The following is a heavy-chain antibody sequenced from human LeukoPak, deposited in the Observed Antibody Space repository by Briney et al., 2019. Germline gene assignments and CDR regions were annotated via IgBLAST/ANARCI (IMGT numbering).Heavy chain of an antibody. CDR2: ISSSSSYI. D-gene: IGHD3-10*02. Sequence: GGSLRLSCAASGFTFSSYSMNWVRQAPGKGLEWVSSISSSSSYIYYTDSVKGRYTISRDNAKNSLYLQMNSLRAEDTAVYYCAELGITMIGGVWGKGTTVTISS. V-gene: IGHV3-21*01. J-gene: IGHJ6*04. CDR3: AELGITMIGGV. CDR1: GFTFSSYS.